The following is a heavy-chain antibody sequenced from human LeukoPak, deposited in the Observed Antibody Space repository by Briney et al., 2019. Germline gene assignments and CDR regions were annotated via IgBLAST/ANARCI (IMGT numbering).Heavy chain of an antibody. D-gene: IGHD4-23*01. CDR2: IYGGGNT. Sequence: GGSLRLSCAASGFTFSGSYMNWVRQAPGKGLEWVSLIYGGGNTYYADSVKGRFTISRDNSKNTLYLQMNSLRAEDTAVYYCARRGDGGRSFDYWGQGTLVTVSS. J-gene: IGHJ4*02. CDR3: ARRGDGGRSFDY. V-gene: IGHV3-53*01. CDR1: GFTFSGSY.